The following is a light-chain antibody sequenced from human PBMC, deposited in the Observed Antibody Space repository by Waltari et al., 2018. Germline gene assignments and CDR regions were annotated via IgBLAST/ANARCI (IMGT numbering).Light chain of an antibody. CDR3: QQTYTTPG. J-gene: IGKJ3*01. V-gene: IGKV1-39*01. Sequence: DIQMTQSPSSLSASVGDRVTITCRTSQSISNYLNWYQQKPGKAPKLLIYAASSLQSGVPSRFSGSGSRTDFTLTISSLQPEDFATYYCQQTYTTPGFGPGTKVDIK. CDR1: QSISNY. CDR2: AAS.